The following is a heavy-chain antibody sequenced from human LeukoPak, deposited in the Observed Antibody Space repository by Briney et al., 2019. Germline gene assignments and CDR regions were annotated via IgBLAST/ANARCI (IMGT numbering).Heavy chain of an antibody. J-gene: IGHJ4*02. V-gene: IGHV4-34*01. CDR1: GFTFSSYA. D-gene: IGHD3-3*01. CDR2: INHSGST. CDR3: ASSGFLEWLWDNTNDY. Sequence: GSLRLSCAASGFTFSSYAMSWVRQPPGKGLEWIGEINHSGSTNYNPSLKSRVIISVDTSRNQFSLKLSSVTAADTAVYYCASSGFLEWLWDNTNDYWGQGTLVTVSS.